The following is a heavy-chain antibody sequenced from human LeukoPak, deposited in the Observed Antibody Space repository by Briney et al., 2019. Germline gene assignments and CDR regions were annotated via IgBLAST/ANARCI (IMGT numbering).Heavy chain of an antibody. CDR3: ARSDYVWGSYRSGPPY. J-gene: IGHJ4*02. CDR1: GFTFSDYY. D-gene: IGHD3-16*02. V-gene: IGHV3-11*01. CDR2: IGSSGSTI. Sequence: PGGSLRLSCAASGFTFSDYYMSWIRQAPGKGLEWVSYIGSSGSTIYYADSVKGRFTISRDDAKNSLYLQMNSLRAEDTAVYYCARSDYVWGSYRSGPPYWGQGTLVTVSS.